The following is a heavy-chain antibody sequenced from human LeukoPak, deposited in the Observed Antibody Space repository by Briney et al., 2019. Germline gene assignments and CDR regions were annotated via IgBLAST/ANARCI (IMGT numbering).Heavy chain of an antibody. Sequence: PSETLSLTCAVSGGSISSGGYSWSWIRQPPGKGLEWIGYIYHSGSTYYNPSPRSRVTISIDISKNQFSLKLSSVTAADTAVYYCARDLRTVAANSHDAFDIWGQGTMVTVSS. CDR3: ARDLRTVAANSHDAFDI. D-gene: IGHD6-19*01. V-gene: IGHV4-30-2*01. J-gene: IGHJ3*02. CDR2: IYHSGST. CDR1: GGSISSGGYS.